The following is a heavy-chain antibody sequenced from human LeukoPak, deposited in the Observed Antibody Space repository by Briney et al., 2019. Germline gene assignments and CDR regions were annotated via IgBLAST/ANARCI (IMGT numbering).Heavy chain of an antibody. J-gene: IGHJ4*02. CDR1: GGSISGYY. D-gene: IGHD6-13*01. V-gene: IGHV4-59*12. Sequence: PSETLSLTCTVSGGSISGYYWSWLRQPPGEGLEWIGYIYFIVSTNYNPSLKSRVSMSVDRSTNQFFLEVRSVTAADTAMYYCARVSPHPWIRATADLDYWGQGALVTVSS. CDR3: ARVSPHPWIRATADLDY. CDR2: IYFIVST.